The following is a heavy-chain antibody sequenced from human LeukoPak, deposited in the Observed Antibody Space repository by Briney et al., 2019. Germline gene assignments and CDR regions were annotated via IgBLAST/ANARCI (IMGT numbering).Heavy chain of an antibody. Sequence: GGSLRLSCAVSGFTFDDYAMHWVRQAPGKGLELVSGISWNSGSIGYADSVKGRFTISRDNAKHSLYLQMNSLRAEDTALYYCAKDLTGYPTYYFDYWGQGTLVTVSS. CDR3: AKDLTGYPTYYFDY. CDR2: ISWNSGSI. J-gene: IGHJ4*02. V-gene: IGHV3-9*01. D-gene: IGHD3-9*01. CDR1: GFTFDDYA.